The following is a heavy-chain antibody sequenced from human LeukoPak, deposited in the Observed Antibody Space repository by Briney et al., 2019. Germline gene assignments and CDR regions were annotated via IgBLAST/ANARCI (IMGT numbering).Heavy chain of an antibody. V-gene: IGHV3-48*01. CDR3: ARRAGGYSHPYDY. D-gene: IGHD4-23*01. CDR1: GFTFSSYC. J-gene: IGHJ4*02. Sequence: GGSLRLSCAASGFTFSSYCMTWVRQAPGKGLEWVSYISGNSSTIYYADSVKGRFTISRDNAKNSLYLQMNSLRAEDTAVYYCARRAGGYSHPYDYWGQGILVTVSS. CDR2: ISGNSSTI.